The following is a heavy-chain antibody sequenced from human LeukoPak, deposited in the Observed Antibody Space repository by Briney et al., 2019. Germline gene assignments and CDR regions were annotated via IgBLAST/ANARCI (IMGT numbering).Heavy chain of an antibody. CDR2: IYSGGST. CDR1: GFTASSNY. Sequence: GGSLRLSCAASGFTASSNYMSWVRQAPGKGLEWVSVIYSGGSTYYADSVRGRFTISRDNSKNTLYLQMNSLRAEDTAVYYCARDFAAVAAIWGQGTLVTVSS. D-gene: IGHD6-19*01. CDR3: ARDFAAVAAI. J-gene: IGHJ4*02. V-gene: IGHV3-53*01.